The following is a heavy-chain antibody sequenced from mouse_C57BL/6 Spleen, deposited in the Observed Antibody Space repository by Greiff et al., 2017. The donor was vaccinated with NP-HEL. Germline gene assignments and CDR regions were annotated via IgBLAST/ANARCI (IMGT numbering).Heavy chain of an antibody. CDR2: INPNNGGT. Sequence: VQLQQSGPELVKPGASVKISCKASGYTFTDYYMNWVKQSHGKSLEWIGDINPNNGGTSYNQKFKGKATLTVDKSSSTAYMELRSLTSEDSAVYYCARRGWLYAYFDYWGQGTTLTVSS. D-gene: IGHD1-1*01. CDR1: GYTFTDYY. CDR3: ARRGWLYAYFDY. V-gene: IGHV1-26*01. J-gene: IGHJ2*01.